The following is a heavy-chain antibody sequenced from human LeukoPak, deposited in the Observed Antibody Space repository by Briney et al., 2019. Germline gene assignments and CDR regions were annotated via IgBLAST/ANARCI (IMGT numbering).Heavy chain of an antibody. CDR2: ISWNSGSI. J-gene: IGHJ5*02. D-gene: IGHD2-2*01. Sequence: GRSLRLSCAASGFTFDDYAMHWVRQAPGKGLEWVSGISWNSGSIGYADSVKGRFTISRDNAKNSLYLQMNSLRAEDAALYYCAKGRDKYQLLSKNWFDPWGQGTLVTVSS. CDR3: AKGRDKYQLLSKNWFDP. V-gene: IGHV3-9*01. CDR1: GFTFDDYA.